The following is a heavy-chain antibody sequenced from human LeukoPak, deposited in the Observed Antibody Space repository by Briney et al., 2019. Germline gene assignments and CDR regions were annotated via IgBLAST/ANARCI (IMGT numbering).Heavy chain of an antibody. CDR2: IIPMFGTT. Sequence: SVKVSCKASGGTFSSYGISWVRQAPGQGLEWMGGIIPMFGTTNYAQKFQGRVTITTDESTSTAYMELSSLRSEDTAVYYCARDRRPRWFDPWGQGTLVTVSS. CDR1: GGTFSSYG. CDR3: ARDRRPRWFDP. J-gene: IGHJ5*02. V-gene: IGHV1-69*05.